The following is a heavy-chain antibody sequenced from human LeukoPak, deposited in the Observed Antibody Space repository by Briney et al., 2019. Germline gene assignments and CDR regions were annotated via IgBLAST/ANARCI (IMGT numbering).Heavy chain of an antibody. CDR3: ATPIPYYDFWSGSDY. J-gene: IGHJ4*02. D-gene: IGHD3-3*01. CDR1: GFTFSSYS. CDR2: ISSSSSYI. V-gene: IGHV3-21*01. Sequence: GGSPRLSCAASGFTFSSYSMNWVRQAPGKGLEWVSSISSSSSYIYYADSVKGRFTISRDNAKNSLYLQMNSLRAEDTAVYYCATPIPYYDFWSGSDYWGQGTLVTVSS.